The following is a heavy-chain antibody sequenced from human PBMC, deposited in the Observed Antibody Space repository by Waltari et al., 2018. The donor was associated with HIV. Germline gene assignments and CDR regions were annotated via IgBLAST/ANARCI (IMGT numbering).Heavy chain of an antibody. D-gene: IGHD6-13*01. J-gene: IGHJ5*02. CDR1: GYTFTGYY. Sequence: QVQLVQSGAEVKKPGASVKVSCKASGYTFTGYYVLWIRQAPGQGLEWMGRINPKSGGTNYAQNFQGRVTMFRDMSISTVYLELSRLRSDDTAVYYCARDGVGAGDHWGQGTLVTVSS. CDR3: ARDGVGAGDH. V-gene: IGHV1-2*06. CDR2: INPKSGGT.